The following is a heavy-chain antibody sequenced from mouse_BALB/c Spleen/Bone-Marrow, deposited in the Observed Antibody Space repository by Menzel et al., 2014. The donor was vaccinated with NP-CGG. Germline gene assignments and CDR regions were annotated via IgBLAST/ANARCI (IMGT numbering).Heavy chain of an antibody. V-gene: IGHV5-9*03. CDR1: GFTFSSYT. J-gene: IGHJ1*01. CDR3: ARGGELVWLGVWYFDD. D-gene: IGHD2-10*02. CDR2: ISSGGGNT. Sequence: EVKLVESGGGLVKPGGSLKLSCAASGFTFSSYTMSWVRQTPEKRLEWVATISSGGGNTYYPDSVKGRFTISRDNAKNSVCVQMRRLRAEDAGVYDCARGGELVWLGVWYFDDWGAGTTVTVSS.